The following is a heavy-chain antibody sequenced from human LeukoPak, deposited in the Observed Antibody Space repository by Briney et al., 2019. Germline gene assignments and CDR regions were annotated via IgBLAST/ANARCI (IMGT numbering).Heavy chain of an antibody. V-gene: IGHV4-34*08. CDR2: VYHSGGA. J-gene: IGHJ4*01. Sequence: PGGSLRLSCAASGFTFSIYAMSWVRQPPGKGLEWIGEVYHSGGANYKPSLKSRVTISVDTSRNHFSLKLTSVTAADTAVYFCAYNRNFALDNWGQGTLVTVSS. D-gene: IGHD1-14*01. CDR3: AYNRNFALDN. CDR1: GFTFSIYA.